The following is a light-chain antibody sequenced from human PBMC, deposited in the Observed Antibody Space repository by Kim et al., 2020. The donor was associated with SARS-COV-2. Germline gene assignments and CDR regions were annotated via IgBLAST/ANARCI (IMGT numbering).Light chain of an antibody. J-gene: IGLJ3*02. CDR3: QAWDRSTAV. Sequence: SYELTQPPSVSVSPGQTASITCSGDNLGHKYAYWYHQRPGQSPVLVIYEDNKRPPGIPERFSGSNSGNTATLTISGTQPMDEADYYCQAWDRSTAVFGGGTQLTVL. CDR2: EDN. CDR1: NLGHKY. V-gene: IGLV3-1*01.